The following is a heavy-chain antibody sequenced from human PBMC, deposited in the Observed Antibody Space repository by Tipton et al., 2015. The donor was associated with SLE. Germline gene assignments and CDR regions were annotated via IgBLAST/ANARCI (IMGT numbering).Heavy chain of an antibody. CDR1: GVSISSTAYC. CDR2: FCYSGST. D-gene: IGHD1-1*01. J-gene: IGHJ3*02. V-gene: IGHV4-39*07. CDR3: ARAAFNWNDRDALDI. Sequence: TLSLTCSVSGVSISSTAYCWGWIRQPPGKGLEWIGSFCYSGSTYYNASLKSRVTIVVGTSKMHFSLRLSSVTAADTATYFCARAAFNWNDRDALDIWGQGTLVAVSS.